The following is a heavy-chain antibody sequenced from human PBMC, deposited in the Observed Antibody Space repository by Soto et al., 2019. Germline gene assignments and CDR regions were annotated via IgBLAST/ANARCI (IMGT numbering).Heavy chain of an antibody. Sequence: QLQLQDSVQGLVKPLETLSLTCPVSAGSITSTIYYWGWIRQPPGKGLAWIGSISYSGSTDYNPSLKSRVTISVDTSKNQCSLKLTSVTAADTALYYGARQGAPDSSRYFDYWGQGTLVTDTS. J-gene: IGHJ4*02. D-gene: IGHD6-13*01. V-gene: IGHV4-39*01. CDR2: ISYSGST. CDR1: AGSITSTIYY. CDR3: ARQGAPDSSRYFDY.